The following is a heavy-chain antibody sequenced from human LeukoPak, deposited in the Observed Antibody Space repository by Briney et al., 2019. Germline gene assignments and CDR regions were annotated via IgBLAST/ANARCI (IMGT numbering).Heavy chain of an antibody. CDR3: AREWGSTSPRPLDS. V-gene: IGHV4-4*07. Sequence: PSETLSLTCTVSGGSIRGYYWTWIRQPAGKGLEWIGRIYTFDNTSYNPSLKSRVTMSIDTSNNQSSLKLDSVTAADTAIYYCAREWGSTSPRPLDSWGQGSLVTVSS. CDR1: GGSIRGYY. D-gene: IGHD2-2*01. CDR2: IYTFDNT. J-gene: IGHJ4*02.